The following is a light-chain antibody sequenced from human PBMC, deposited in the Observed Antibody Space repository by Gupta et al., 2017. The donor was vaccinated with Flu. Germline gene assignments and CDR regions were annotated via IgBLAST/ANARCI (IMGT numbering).Light chain of an antibody. J-gene: IGLJ3*02. V-gene: IGLV1-51*01. Sequence: QSVLPQPPSVSAAPGHNFTISCSGSSPNIGNNYVSWYQQLSGTAPKLLIYDNNKRHSGIPDRFSGSKSGTSATLGITGLQTGDEADYYCGTWDSSLSAGVFGGGTKLTVL. CDR1: SPNIGNNY. CDR2: DNN. CDR3: GTWDSSLSAGV.